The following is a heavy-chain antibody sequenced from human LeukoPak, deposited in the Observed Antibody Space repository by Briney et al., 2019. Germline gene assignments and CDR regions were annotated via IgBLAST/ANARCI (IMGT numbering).Heavy chain of an antibody. CDR2: INPNSGGT. Sequence: ASVKVSCKASGYTFTGYYMHWVRQAPGQGLEWMGWINPNSGGTNYAQKFQGRVTMTRDTSISTAYMELSRLRSDDTAVYYCARPPRIAAAGNNQRLDYWGQGTLVTVSS. CDR3: ARPPRIAAAGNNQRLDY. CDR1: GYTFTGYY. D-gene: IGHD6-13*01. J-gene: IGHJ4*02. V-gene: IGHV1-2*02.